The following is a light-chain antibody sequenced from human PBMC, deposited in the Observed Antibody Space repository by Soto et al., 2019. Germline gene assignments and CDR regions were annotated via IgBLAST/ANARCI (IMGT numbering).Light chain of an antibody. CDR2: EVN. CDR1: SSDVGSYNL. Sequence: QSALTQPASVSGSPGQSITIHCFGTSSDVGSYNLASWYQHHPGKAPKLIIFEVNKTPSGVSNRFSGAKSVNTASRTISGLQDDDEADYYCCSYVGGNYVCGVGTKLTVL. V-gene: IGLV2-23*02. J-gene: IGLJ1*01. CDR3: CSYVGGNYV.